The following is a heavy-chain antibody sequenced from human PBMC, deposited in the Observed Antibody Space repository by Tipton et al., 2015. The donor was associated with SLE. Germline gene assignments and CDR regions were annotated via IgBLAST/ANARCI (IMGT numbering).Heavy chain of an antibody. J-gene: IGHJ3*02. D-gene: IGHD3-10*01. CDR3: ARAGYYGSVHDAFDI. CDR2: ISSSGSTI. Sequence: SLRLSCAASGFTFSDYYMSWIRQAPGKGLEWVSYISSSGSTIYYADSVKGRFTISRDNAKNSLYLQMNSLRAEDTAVYYCARAGYYGSVHDAFDIWGQGTMVTVSS. CDR1: GFTFSDYY. V-gene: IGHV3-11*04.